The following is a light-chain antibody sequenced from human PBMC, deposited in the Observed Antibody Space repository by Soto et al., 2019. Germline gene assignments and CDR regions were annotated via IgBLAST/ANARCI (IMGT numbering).Light chain of an antibody. CDR3: QQYGRARLT. CDR1: QRVTSY. CDR2: GAS. J-gene: IGKJ4*01. V-gene: IGKV3-20*01. Sequence: IVLTQSPGTLSLSPGERATLSCRASQRVTSYLAWYQQKPGQAPRLLIYGASFRATDVPDRFTAGGSGTDFTLTISRLEPEDYAVYYCQQYGRARLTFGGGTKVEIK.